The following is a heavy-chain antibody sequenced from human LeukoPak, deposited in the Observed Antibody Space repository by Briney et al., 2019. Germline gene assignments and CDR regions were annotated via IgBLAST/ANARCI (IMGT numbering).Heavy chain of an antibody. CDR1: GFTFSSYA. V-gene: IGHV3-23*01. Sequence: GGSLRLSCAASGFTFSSYAMSWVRQAPGKGLEWVSAISGSGGSTYYADSVKGRFTISRDNSKNALYLQMNSLRAEDTAVYYCATLPRGTPIDYWGQGTLVTVSS. CDR3: ATLPRGTPIDY. CDR2: ISGSGGST. D-gene: IGHD3-16*01. J-gene: IGHJ4*02.